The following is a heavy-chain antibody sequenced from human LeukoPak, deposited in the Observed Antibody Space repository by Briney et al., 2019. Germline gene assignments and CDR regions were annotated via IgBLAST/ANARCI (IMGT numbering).Heavy chain of an antibody. Sequence: ASVKVSCKASGYTFTSYGISWVRQAPAQGLEWMGWISAYNGKTHYAQKLHGRVTMNTDTYTSTAYMELRSLRADDTDVYYCARDQGGYFGSGSHSDHWGQGPLVTVSP. CDR1: GYTFTSYG. CDR3: ARDQGGYFGSGSHSDH. D-gene: IGHD3-10*01. CDR2: ISAYNGKT. V-gene: IGHV1-18*04. J-gene: IGHJ4*02.